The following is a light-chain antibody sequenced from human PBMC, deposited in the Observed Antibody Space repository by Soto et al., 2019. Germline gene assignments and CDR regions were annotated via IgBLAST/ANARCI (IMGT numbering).Light chain of an antibody. J-gene: IGLJ2*01. V-gene: IGLV2-14*01. Sequence: QSVLTQPASVSGSPGQSITITCTGTSSDVGGYNYVSWYQQHPGKAPKLMIYEVSNRPSGVSNRFSGSKSGNTASLTISGLQAEDEAHYYCSSYTSSSTRVFGGGTKVTVL. CDR2: EVS. CDR1: SSDVGGYNY. CDR3: SSYTSSSTRV.